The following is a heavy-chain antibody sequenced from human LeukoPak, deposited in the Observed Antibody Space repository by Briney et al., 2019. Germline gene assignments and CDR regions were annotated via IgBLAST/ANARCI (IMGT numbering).Heavy chain of an antibody. V-gene: IGHV4-4*02. J-gene: IGHJ4*02. Sequence: AGTLSLTCGVSGGSISNTNWWSWVRHPPVQVLEWIGEISLTGLTHYNPSLESRVTVSLDKSKHQLSLKLTSVTAADTAVYYCSRENGAFSPFGYWGQGTLVSVLS. D-gene: IGHD2-8*01. CDR3: SRENGAFSPFGY. CDR1: GGSISNTNW. CDR2: ISLTGLT.